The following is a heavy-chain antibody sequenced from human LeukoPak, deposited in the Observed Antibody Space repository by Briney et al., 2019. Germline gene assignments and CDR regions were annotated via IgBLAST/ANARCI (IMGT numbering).Heavy chain of an antibody. D-gene: IGHD6-13*01. CDR3: AASFGSSSDYYYYYGMDV. Sequence: ASVTVSCKASGLTFTSSAMQWVRQARGQRLEWIGWIVVGSGNTNYAQKFQERVTITRDMSTSTAYMELSSLRSEDTAVYYCAASFGSSSDYYYYYGMDVWGQGTTVTVSS. J-gene: IGHJ6*02. V-gene: IGHV1-58*02. CDR2: IVVGSGNT. CDR1: GLTFTSSA.